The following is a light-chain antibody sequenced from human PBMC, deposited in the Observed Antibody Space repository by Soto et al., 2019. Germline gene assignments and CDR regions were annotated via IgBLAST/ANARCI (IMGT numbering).Light chain of an antibody. J-gene: IGKJ1*01. CDR2: DAS. CDR3: QQYGNSRT. Sequence: EIVLTQSPGTLSFSPGERATHSCRASQSVSSRSLAWYQQKPGQAPRLLIYDASNRATGIPDRFSGSGSGTDFTLTISRLEPEDFAMYYCQQYGNSRTFGQGTKVDIK. V-gene: IGKV3-20*01. CDR1: QSVSSRS.